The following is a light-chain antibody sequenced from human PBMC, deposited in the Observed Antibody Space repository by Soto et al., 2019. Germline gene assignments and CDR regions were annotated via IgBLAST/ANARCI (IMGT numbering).Light chain of an antibody. Sequence: TVLTQSPVTLSLSPGERATLSCRASQSVGGNVAWYQQKPGQAPKLLISGASSRAPGIPDRFSGSGSGADFTRSISRLEPEEFALYYCQHYAAAPITFGQGTRLDI. CDR3: QHYAAAPIT. J-gene: IGKJ5*01. CDR2: GAS. CDR1: QSVGGN. V-gene: IGKV3-20*01.